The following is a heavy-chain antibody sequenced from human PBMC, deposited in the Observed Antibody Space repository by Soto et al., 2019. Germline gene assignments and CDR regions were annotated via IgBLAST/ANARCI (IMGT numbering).Heavy chain of an antibody. D-gene: IGHD2-21*02. Sequence: QVQLVESGGGVVQPGRSLSLSCAASGFTFSTYGMHWVRQAPGKGLEWVAVISGDGSHTYYADSVKGRFTVSRDNSKNTLYLQMNSLRAEDTAVYYCARDGLMGVTNLAADWGQGTLVTVSS. CDR1: GFTFSTYG. CDR2: ISGDGSHT. J-gene: IGHJ4*02. V-gene: IGHV3-30*03. CDR3: ARDGLMGVTNLAAD.